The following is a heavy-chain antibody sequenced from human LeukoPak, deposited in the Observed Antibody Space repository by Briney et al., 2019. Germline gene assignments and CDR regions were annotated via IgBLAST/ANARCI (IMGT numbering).Heavy chain of an antibody. Sequence: ASVKVSCKASGYTFTRYAMNWVRQAPGQGLEWMGWINTNTGNLTYAQGFTGRFVFSLDTSVSTAYLQISSLKAEDTAVYYCARDAEDSSGWHLFDYWGQGTLVTVSS. CDR1: GYTFTRYA. CDR3: ARDAEDSSGWHLFDY. CDR2: INTNTGNL. V-gene: IGHV7-4-1*02. D-gene: IGHD6-19*01. J-gene: IGHJ4*02.